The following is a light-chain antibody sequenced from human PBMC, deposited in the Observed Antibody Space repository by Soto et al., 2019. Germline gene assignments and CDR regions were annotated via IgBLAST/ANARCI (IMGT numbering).Light chain of an antibody. V-gene: IGKV3-11*01. Sequence: EIVLTQSPATLSLSPGERATLSCRASQSVSSYLAWYQQKPGQAPRLLIYDASNRATGIPARLSGSGSGTYFTLTLSSREPEDVAVYYFQQRSNWPPITFGQGTKLDIK. CDR3: QQRSNWPPIT. CDR2: DAS. J-gene: IGKJ2*01. CDR1: QSVSSY.